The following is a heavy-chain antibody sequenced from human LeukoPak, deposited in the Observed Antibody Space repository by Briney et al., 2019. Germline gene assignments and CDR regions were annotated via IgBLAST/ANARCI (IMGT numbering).Heavy chain of an antibody. D-gene: IGHD4-23*01. J-gene: IGHJ4*02. V-gene: IGHV3-23*01. CDR2: IGDSGSGG. CDR3: SRIKYGGNSGYHFDY. CDR1: GFNFNYFA. Sequence: PGGSLRLSCSASGFNFNYFARSWIRQAPGKRLEWVSTIGDSGSGGSYADSVRGRFTISRDNSKNIVYLQMHSLSVDDSAVYYCSRIKYGGNSGYHFDYWGQGTLVTVSS.